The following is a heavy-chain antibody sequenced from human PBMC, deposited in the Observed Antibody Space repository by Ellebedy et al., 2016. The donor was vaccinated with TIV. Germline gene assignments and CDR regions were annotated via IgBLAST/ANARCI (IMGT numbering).Heavy chain of an antibody. CDR2: ISSGGTHT. D-gene: IGHD2-21*02. CDR3: ARKLRPGDRYFLMDV. J-gene: IGHJ6*02. Sequence: GESLKISCAASGFSFNSYSMNWVRQAPGKGLEWVSSISSGGTHTYDVDSVKGRFTISRDNAKNSLYLQMNSLRAEDTAVYYCARKLRPGDRYFLMDVWGQGTTVTVSS. CDR1: GFSFNSYS. V-gene: IGHV3-21*06.